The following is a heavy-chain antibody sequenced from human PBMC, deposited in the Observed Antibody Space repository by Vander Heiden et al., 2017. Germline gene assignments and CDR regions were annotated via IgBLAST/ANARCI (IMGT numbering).Heavy chain of an antibody. V-gene: IGHV4-34*01. Sequence: WIGEIDRSGSITYTPSLKSRVTISVDMSEKEFSLRLTSVAAADTAVYYCARVSGGWLLYGNYEYYGMDVWGQGTTVTVSS. CDR2: IDRSGSI. CDR3: ARVSGGWLLYGNYEYYGMDV. D-gene: IGHD3-3*01. J-gene: IGHJ6*02.